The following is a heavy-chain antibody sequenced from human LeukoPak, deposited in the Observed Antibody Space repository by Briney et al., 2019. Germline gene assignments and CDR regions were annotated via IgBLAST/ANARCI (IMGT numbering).Heavy chain of an antibody. D-gene: IGHD6-13*01. CDR1: GFTFSNYW. J-gene: IGHJ4*02. V-gene: IGHV3-7*03. Sequence: GGSLRLSCAASGFTFSNYWMTWVRQAPGKGLEWVANIKQDGSAKHYADSVKGRFTISRDNARNSLYLQMNSLRAEDTSVYYCARDYRSSWYVRGQGTLVTVSS. CDR2: IKQDGSAK. CDR3: ARDYRSSWYV.